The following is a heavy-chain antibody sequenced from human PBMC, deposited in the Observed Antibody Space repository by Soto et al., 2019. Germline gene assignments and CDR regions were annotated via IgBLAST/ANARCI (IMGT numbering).Heavy chain of an antibody. D-gene: IGHD2-15*01. J-gene: IGHJ4*02. Sequence: GCSLRLSCAVSGFTFSDYWMHWVRQAPGKGLVWVSRIEDDGSTISHADSVKGRFTISRDNNKNTLYLQMTSLGAEDTAVYYCVRGGGRGFDLWGQGTVVTVYS. CDR2: IEDDGSTI. CDR1: GFTFSDYW. CDR3: VRGGGRGFDL. V-gene: IGHV3-74*01.